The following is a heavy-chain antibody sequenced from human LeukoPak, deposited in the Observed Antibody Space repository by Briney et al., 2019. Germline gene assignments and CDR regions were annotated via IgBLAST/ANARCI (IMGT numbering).Heavy chain of an antibody. D-gene: IGHD3-16*01. V-gene: IGHV1-2*02. CDR3: ATQGGSYVWGTDFDY. Sequence: GASVKVSCKASGYTFTGYYMHWVRQAPGQGLEWMGWINPNSGDTKYSQKFQGRVTMTRDTSISTAYMELSRLRSDDTAVYYCATQGGSYVWGTDFDYWGQRTLVTVSS. J-gene: IGHJ4*02. CDR2: INPNSGDT. CDR1: GYTFTGYY.